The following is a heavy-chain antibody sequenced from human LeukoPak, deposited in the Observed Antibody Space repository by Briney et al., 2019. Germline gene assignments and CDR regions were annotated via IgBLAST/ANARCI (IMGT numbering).Heavy chain of an antibody. CDR1: GFTFSSYW. D-gene: IGHD6-6*01. CDR2: IKQDGSEK. V-gene: IGHV3-7*03. CDR3: AKDIGEGRAARPWYFDY. Sequence: GGSLRLSCAASGFTFSSYWMSWVRQAPGKGLEWVANIKQDGSEKYYVDSVKGRFTISRDNAKNSLYLQMNSLRAEDTALYYCAKDIGEGRAARPWYFDYWGQGTLVTVSS. J-gene: IGHJ4*02.